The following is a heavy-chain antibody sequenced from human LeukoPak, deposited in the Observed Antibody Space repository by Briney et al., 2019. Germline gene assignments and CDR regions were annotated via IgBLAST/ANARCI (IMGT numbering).Heavy chain of an antibody. V-gene: IGHV1-46*01. Sequence: GASVKVSCKASGYTFTSSWVHWVRQAPGPGLEWMGIINPSDGSTIYAQNFQGRVTMTRDTSTSTVYMELSSLRSDDTAVYYCARLYGAGTTDCWGQGTLVTASS. CDR1: GYTFTSSW. CDR2: INPSDGST. D-gene: IGHD3-10*01. J-gene: IGHJ4*02. CDR3: ARLYGAGTTDC.